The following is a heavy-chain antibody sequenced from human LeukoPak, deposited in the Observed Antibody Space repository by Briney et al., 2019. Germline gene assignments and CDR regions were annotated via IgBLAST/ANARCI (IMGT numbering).Heavy chain of an antibody. V-gene: IGHV4-39*01. J-gene: IGHJ3*02. CDR1: GVSISSSSYY. CDR3: ARPTPDFEYDQLPDAFDI. Sequence: SETLSLTCTVSGVSISSSSYYWGWIRQPPGKGLEWIGSIYYSGSTYYNPSLKSRVTISVDSSKNQFSLKLSSVTAADMAVYYCARPTPDFEYDQLPDAFDIWGQGTMVTVSS. CDR2: IYYSGST. D-gene: IGHD2-2*01.